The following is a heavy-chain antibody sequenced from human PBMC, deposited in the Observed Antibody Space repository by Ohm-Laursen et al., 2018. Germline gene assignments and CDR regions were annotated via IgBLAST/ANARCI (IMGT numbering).Heavy chain of an antibody. J-gene: IGHJ4*02. CDR1: GFTFSSYW. V-gene: IGHV3-7*01. CDR3: ASAYSYSTPHYLDY. Sequence: SLRLSCAASGFTFSSYWMSWVRQAPGKGLEWVANIKQDGGQQYYVDSVKGRFTISRDNTKNSLYLQMNSLRAEDTAVYYCASAYSYSTPHYLDYWGQGILVTVSS. CDR2: IKQDGGQQ. D-gene: IGHD5-18*01.